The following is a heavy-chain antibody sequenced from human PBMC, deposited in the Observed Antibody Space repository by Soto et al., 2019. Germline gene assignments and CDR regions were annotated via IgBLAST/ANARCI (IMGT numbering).Heavy chain of an antibody. Sequence: GGSLSLSCAASGFIFSSYGMHWVRQAPGKGLEWVSAISGSVDSTYYADSVKGRFTISRDNSKKTVYLEMNSLRVEDTAVYHCAKSPSRAPYGMDVWGQGTTVTVSS. J-gene: IGHJ6*02. D-gene: IGHD6-6*01. V-gene: IGHV3-23*01. CDR2: ISGSVDST. CDR3: AKSPSRAPYGMDV. CDR1: GFIFSSYG.